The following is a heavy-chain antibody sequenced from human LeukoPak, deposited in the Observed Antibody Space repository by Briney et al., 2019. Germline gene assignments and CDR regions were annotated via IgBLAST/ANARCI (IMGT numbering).Heavy chain of an antibody. D-gene: IGHD6-19*01. CDR1: GFTLSTYW. CDR2: IKQDGSRK. CDR3: ARETPDSSGWD. V-gene: IGHV3-7*01. J-gene: IGHJ4*02. Sequence: GGSLRLFCAASGFTLSTYWMSWVRQAPGKGLEWVANIKQDGSRKNYVDSVKGRFTISRDNAKNSLYLQMNSLRDEDTAVYYCARETPDSSGWDWGLGTLVTVSS.